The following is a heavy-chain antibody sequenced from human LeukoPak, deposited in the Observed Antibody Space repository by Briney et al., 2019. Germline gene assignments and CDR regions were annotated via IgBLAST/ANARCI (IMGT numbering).Heavy chain of an antibody. CDR2: ICYSGST. V-gene: IGHV4-31*03. CDR3: ARAYCGGDCYRKYFDL. Sequence: SETLSLTCTVSGGSISSGGYYWSWIRQHPGKGLEWIGYICYSGSTYYNPSLKSRVTISVDTSKNQFSLKLSSVTAADTAVYYCARAYCGGDCYRKYFDLWGRGTLVTVSS. D-gene: IGHD2-21*02. CDR1: GGSISSGGYY. J-gene: IGHJ2*01.